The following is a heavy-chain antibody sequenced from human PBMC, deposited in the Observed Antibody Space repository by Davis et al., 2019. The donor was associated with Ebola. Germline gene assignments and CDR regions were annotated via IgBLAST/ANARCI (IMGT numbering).Heavy chain of an antibody. CDR3: ARGDIVGATIDY. CDR2: ISSSSSYI. Sequence: GESLKISCVVSEFTFNDYWMIWVRQAPGKGLEWVSSISSSSSYIYYADSVKGRFTISRDNAKNSLYLQMNSLRAEDTAVYYCARGDIVGATIDYWGQGTLVTVSS. D-gene: IGHD1-26*01. CDR1: EFTFNDYW. J-gene: IGHJ4*02. V-gene: IGHV3-21*01.